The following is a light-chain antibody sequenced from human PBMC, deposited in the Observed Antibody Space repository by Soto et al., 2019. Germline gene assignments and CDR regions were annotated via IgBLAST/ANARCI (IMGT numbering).Light chain of an antibody. Sequence: DIPMTQSPSTLSASVGDRVTITCRASQSIDSGLAWYQQKPGKAPKLLIYKASTLESGVRLRFRGSGSGTEFPRTITSLHPDDFATYYCQQYHFFWTFGQGTRVEIK. CDR3: QQYHFFWT. CDR1: QSIDSG. CDR2: KAS. V-gene: IGKV1-5*03. J-gene: IGKJ1*01.